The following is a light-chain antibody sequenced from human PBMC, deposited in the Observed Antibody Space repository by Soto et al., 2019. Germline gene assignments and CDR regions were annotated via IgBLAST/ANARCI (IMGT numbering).Light chain of an antibody. Sequence: ALTQSPDTLSLSAGERATLSCTVSQTVSKYLAWYQQKPGQAPRLLIYDACNRATGIPARFSGSGSGTDFTLTISSPDPEDSAVYYCQQRSNWPPITFGQGTRLEIK. V-gene: IGKV3-11*01. CDR3: QQRSNWPPIT. CDR1: QTVSKY. J-gene: IGKJ5*01. CDR2: DAC.